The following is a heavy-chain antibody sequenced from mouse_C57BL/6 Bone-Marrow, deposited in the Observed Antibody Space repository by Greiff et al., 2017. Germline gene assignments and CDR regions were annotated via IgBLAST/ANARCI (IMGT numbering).Heavy chain of an antibody. J-gene: IGHJ2*01. D-gene: IGHD4-1*01. CDR2: IDPETGGT. CDR3: TRGPPLTGTGY. Sequence: QVHVKQSGAELVRPGASVTLSCKASGYTFTDYEMHWVKQTPVHGLEWIGAIDPETGGTAYNQKFKGKAILTADKSSSTAYMELRSLTSEDSAGYYCTRGPPLTGTGYWGQGTTLTVSS. CDR1: GYTFTDYE. V-gene: IGHV1-15*01.